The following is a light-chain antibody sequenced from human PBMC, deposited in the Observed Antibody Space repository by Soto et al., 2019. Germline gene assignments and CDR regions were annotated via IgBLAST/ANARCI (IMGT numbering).Light chain of an antibody. Sequence: QSALTQSPSASGSPGLSVTISCTGTSSDIGGYDSVSWYQQHPGKAPKVMIYDVSKRPSGVPDRFSGSKSGNTASLTVSALQAEDEADYYCSSYTDRNNLVFGTGTKLTVL. J-gene: IGLJ1*01. V-gene: IGLV2-8*01. CDR2: DVS. CDR3: SSYTDRNNLV. CDR1: SSDIGGYDS.